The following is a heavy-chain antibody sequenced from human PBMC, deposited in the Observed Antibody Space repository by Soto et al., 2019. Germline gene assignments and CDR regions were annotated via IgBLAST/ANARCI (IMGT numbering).Heavy chain of an antibody. CDR1: GGSIRNVY. Sequence: SETLSLTCTVSGGSIRNVYWSWIRQAPGKGLEWIGFIFHSGNAKYNPSLKSRVTISVDTSKNQFSLSLDSVTAADPAVYFCARAHAPTLPFDSWGQGTLVTVSS. CDR2: IFHSGNA. CDR3: ARAHAPTLPFDS. D-gene: IGHD2-15*01. V-gene: IGHV4-59*01. J-gene: IGHJ4*01.